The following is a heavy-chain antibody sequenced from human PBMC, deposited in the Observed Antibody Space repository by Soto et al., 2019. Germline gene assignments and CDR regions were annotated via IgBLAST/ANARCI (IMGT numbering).Heavy chain of an antibody. CDR2: MWAYGSNR. J-gene: IGHJ1*01. CDR1: GFTFSSYA. Sequence: GALLLPCSASGFTFSSYAMHGVRQAPGKGLEWVALMWAYGSNREYADSVKGRFTISRGNSNNMLYLQMNSLRGDDTAVYYCERPGPSYSTSSYYHLWGQGTLVTVYS. V-gene: IGHV3-33*08. CDR3: ERPGPSYSTSSYYHL. D-gene: IGHD6-6*01.